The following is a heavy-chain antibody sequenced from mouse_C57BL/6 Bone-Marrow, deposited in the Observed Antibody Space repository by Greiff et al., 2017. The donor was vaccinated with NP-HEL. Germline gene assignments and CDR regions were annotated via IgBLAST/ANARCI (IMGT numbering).Heavy chain of an antibody. CDR1: GFTFSSYC. CDR2: ISPGGSYT. D-gene: IGHD2-4*01. Sequence: EVMLVESGADLVKPGASVKLSCAASGFTFSSYCMSWVRQTPDKSLEWIGTISPGGSYTNYPESFKGKSTMSRDKANSTVYMQMSRLTSEDTAVYYCASPDDYDVAWCAYWGRGTRVTVSA. V-gene: IGHV5-6*01. J-gene: IGHJ3*01. CDR3: ASPDDYDVAWCAY.